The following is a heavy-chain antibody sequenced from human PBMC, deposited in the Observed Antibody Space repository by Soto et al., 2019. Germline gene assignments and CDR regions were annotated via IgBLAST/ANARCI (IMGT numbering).Heavy chain of an antibody. D-gene: IGHD6-13*01. J-gene: IGHJ6*02. CDR1: GFTFSSYA. CDR2: ISYDGSNK. CDR3: ERDRAAGTYYYYGMDV. V-gene: IGHV3-30-3*01. Sequence: QVQLVESGGGVVQPGRSLRLSCAASGFTFSSYAMHWVRQAPGKGLEWVAVISYDGSNKYYADSVKGRFTISRDNSKNTVYQQMNSLRAEDTAVYYCERDRAAGTYYYYGMDVWGQGTTVTVSS.